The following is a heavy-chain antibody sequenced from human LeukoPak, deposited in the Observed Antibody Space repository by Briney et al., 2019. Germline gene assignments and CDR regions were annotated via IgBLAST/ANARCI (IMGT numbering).Heavy chain of an antibody. Sequence: GGSLRLSCAAPGFTFSNAWMTWVRQAPGEGLEWLGRIKSNSDGGTTDYAAPVKGRFTISRDDSNTTLYLQMNSLKTEDTAVYYCIGSGNYYRVFDYWGQGTLVTVSS. CDR3: IGSGNYYRVFDY. D-gene: IGHD3-10*01. V-gene: IGHV3-15*01. CDR1: GFTFSNAW. CDR2: IKSNSDGGTT. J-gene: IGHJ4*02.